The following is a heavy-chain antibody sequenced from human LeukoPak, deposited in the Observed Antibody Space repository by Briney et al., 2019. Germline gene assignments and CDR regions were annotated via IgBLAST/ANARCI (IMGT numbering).Heavy chain of an antibody. D-gene: IGHD1-26*01. CDR3: ARRRRDKWGLHGGLDY. Sequence: ASVKVSCKASGYTFTGYYMHWVRQAPGQGLEWMGRINPNSGGTNYAQKFQGRVTMTRDTSISTAYMELSRLRSDDTAVYYCARRRRDKWGLHGGLDYWGQGTLVTVSS. CDR1: GYTFTGYY. V-gene: IGHV1-2*06. CDR2: INPNSGGT. J-gene: IGHJ4*02.